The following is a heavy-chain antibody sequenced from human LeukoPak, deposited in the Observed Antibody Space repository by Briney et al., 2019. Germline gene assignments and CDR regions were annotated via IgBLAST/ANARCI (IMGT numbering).Heavy chain of an antibody. Sequence: SSETLSLTCTVSGHPISSYYWSWLRQPPAEGLECIGYFYYSGSTTCRTSLKSRVTIPLNQSQNQFSLKLNSVTAADPAVYYRAREPPYYDFWGGSFHYWGQGTLVTVSS. D-gene: IGHD3-3*01. CDR3: AREPPYYDFWGGSFHY. V-gene: IGHV4-59*01. J-gene: IGHJ4*02. CDR2: FYYSGST. CDR1: GHPISSYY.